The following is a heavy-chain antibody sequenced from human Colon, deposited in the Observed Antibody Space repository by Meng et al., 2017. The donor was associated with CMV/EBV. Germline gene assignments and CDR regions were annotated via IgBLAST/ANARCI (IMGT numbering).Heavy chain of an antibody. CDR1: GFTFSSYA. D-gene: IGHD3/OR15-3a*01. CDR2: ISYDGSQK. Sequence: LSCAASGFTFSSYAMHWVRQAPGKGLEWVAFISYDGSQKKYADSVTGRFTISRDTPKDRLYLEMKSLKTDDTAIYYCARDKGTGAFDYWGQGSLVTVSS. J-gene: IGHJ4*02. V-gene: IGHV3-30*04. CDR3: ARDKGTGAFDY.